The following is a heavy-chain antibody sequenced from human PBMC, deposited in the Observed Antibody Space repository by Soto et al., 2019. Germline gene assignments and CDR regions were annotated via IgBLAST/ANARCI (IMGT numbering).Heavy chain of an antibody. Sequence: ASVKVSCKASGGTFSSYAISWVRQAPGQGLEWMGGIIPIFGTANYAQKFQGRVTITADESTSTAYMELSSLRSEDTAVYYCASAPLLGSVSDPWGQGTPVTVSS. CDR3: ASAPLLGSVSDP. D-gene: IGHD3-10*01. J-gene: IGHJ5*02. CDR1: GGTFSSYA. V-gene: IGHV1-69*13. CDR2: IIPIFGTA.